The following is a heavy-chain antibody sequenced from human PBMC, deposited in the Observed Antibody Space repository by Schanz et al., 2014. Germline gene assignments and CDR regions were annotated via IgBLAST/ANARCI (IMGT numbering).Heavy chain of an antibody. D-gene: IGHD3-16*01. CDR1: GYSFTDYA. J-gene: IGHJ6*02. CDR2: ISGYNGDT. CDR3: ERDAGWGWGDDRGMDV. Sequence: QVQLVQSGVEVKRPGASVRVSCKASGYSFTDYAIHWVRQAPGQGLEWMGWISGYNGDTNYAPKFQDRVTMTTDTSTGITCAEQRKLKSDSTAVYDGERDAGWGWGDDRGMDVWGQGTSVTVSS. V-gene: IGHV1-18*01.